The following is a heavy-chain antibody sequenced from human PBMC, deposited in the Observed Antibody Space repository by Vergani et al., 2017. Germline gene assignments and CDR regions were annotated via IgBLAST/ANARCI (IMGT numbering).Heavy chain of an antibody. CDR3: ARAYVRYDWFDY. Sequence: EVQLVESGGGLVQPGGSLRLSCAASGFTFSNCWMSWVRQVAGKGLEWVSSINLAGDTYYPDSVTGRFTISRDNAKNSVYLQMNGLRAEDTAVYYCARAYVRYDWFDYWGQRTLVTVSS. D-gene: IGHD1-20*01. CDR1: GFTFSNCW. V-gene: IGHV3-7*02. J-gene: IGHJ4*01. CDR2: INLAGDT.